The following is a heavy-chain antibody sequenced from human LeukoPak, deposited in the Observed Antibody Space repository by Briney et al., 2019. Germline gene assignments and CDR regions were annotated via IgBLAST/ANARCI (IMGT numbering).Heavy chain of an antibody. CDR1: GFAFSSYT. D-gene: IGHD3-10*01. CDR2: ISSSRSTI. Sequence: GGSLRLCCAASGFAFSSYTMSWVRQAPGIGLEWISYISSSRSTIYYTDSVKGRFTISRDNAKNSLYLQMNSLRAEDTAVYYCAREVLYYSNSGSSPYFDCWGQGTLVTVPS. CDR3: AREVLYYSNSGSSPYFDC. J-gene: IGHJ4*02. V-gene: IGHV3-48*01.